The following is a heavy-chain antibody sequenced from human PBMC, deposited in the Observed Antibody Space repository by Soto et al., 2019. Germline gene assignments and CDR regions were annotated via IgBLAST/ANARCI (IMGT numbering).Heavy chain of an antibody. CDR1: GFRFSAYA. Sequence: GGSLRLSCAASGFRFSAYAMSWVRQAPGKGLEWVSSISVDGATYYGDSVRGRFTISRDNSKDTLYLEMNSLRAEDTAIYHCAKNYYFDNWGQGTLVTVSS. J-gene: IGHJ4*02. V-gene: IGHV3-23*01. CDR3: AKNYYFDN. CDR2: ISVDGAT.